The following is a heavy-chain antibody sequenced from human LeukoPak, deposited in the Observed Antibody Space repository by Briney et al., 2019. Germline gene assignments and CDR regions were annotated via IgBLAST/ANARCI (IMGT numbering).Heavy chain of an antibody. J-gene: IGHJ1*01. Sequence: GRSLRLSCAASGFTFSSYAMHWVRQAPGKGLEWVAVISYDGSNKYYADSVKGRFTISRDNSKNTLYLQMNSLRAEDTAVYYCATSMIPAGGTRGEYFQHWGQGTLVTVSS. CDR3: ATSMIPAGGTRGEYFQH. CDR2: ISYDGSNK. D-gene: IGHD3-16*01. V-gene: IGHV3-30*04. CDR1: GFTFSSYA.